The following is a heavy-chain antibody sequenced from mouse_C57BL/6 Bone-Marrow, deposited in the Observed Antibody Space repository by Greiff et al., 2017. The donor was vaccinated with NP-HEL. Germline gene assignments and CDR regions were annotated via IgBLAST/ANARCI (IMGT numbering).Heavy chain of an antibody. CDR2: IYPGSGST. J-gene: IGHJ4*01. Sequence: VQLQQPGAELVKPGASVKMSCKASGYTFTSYWITWVKQRPGQGLEWIGDIYPGSGSTNYIEKFKSKATLTVDTSSSTAYMQLSSLTSEDSAVYYCARRSTTVVAHYAMDYWGQGTSVTVSS. CDR3: ARRSTTVVAHYAMDY. CDR1: GYTFTSYW. V-gene: IGHV1-55*01. D-gene: IGHD1-1*01.